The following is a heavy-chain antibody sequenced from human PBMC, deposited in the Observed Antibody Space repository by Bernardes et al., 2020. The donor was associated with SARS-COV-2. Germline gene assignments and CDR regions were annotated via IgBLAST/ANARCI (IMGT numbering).Heavy chain of an antibody. CDR3: VKEYYYDSSGYYRFDN. J-gene: IGHJ4*02. D-gene: IGHD3-22*01. CDR1: GFTFSSYA. Sequence: GGSLRLSCSASGFTFSSYAMHWVRQAPGKGLEYVSAISSTGGSTYYADSVKGRFTISRDNSKTTLYLQMTSLRAEDTAVYYFVKEYYYDSSGYYRFDNWGQGTLVNVYS. V-gene: IGHV3-64D*06. CDR2: ISSTGGST.